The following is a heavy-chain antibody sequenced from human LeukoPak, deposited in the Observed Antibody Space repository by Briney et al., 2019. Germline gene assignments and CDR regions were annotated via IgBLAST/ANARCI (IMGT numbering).Heavy chain of an antibody. D-gene: IGHD2-15*01. CDR2: IIPIFGTA. V-gene: IGHV1-69*05. J-gene: IGHJ1*01. Sequence: SVKVSCKASGGTFSSYAISWVRQAPGQGLECMGRIIPIFGTANYAQKFQGRVTITTDESTSTAYMELSSLRSEDTAVYYCAKPHCSGGSCYEYFQHWGQGTLVTVSS. CDR3: AKPHCSGGSCYEYFQH. CDR1: GGTFSSYA.